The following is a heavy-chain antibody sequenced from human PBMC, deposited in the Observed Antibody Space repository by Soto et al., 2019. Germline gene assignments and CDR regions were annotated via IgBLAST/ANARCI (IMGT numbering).Heavy chain of an antibody. Sequence: QVQLVESGGGVVQPGRSLRLSCAASGFTFSSYAMHWVRQAPGKGLEWVAVISYDGSNKYYADSVKGRFTISRDNSKNTLYLQMNSLRAEDTAVYYCARDLDGYNLDQNNDYWGQGTLVTVSS. J-gene: IGHJ4*02. D-gene: IGHD5-12*01. CDR3: ARDLDGYNLDQNNDY. CDR2: ISYDGSNK. CDR1: GFTFSSYA. V-gene: IGHV3-30-3*01.